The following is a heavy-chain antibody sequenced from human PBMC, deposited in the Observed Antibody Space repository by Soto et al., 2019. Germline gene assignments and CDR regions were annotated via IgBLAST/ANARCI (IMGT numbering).Heavy chain of an antibody. Sequence: SETLSLTCTVSGGSISSGDYYWSWIRQPPGKGLEWIGYIYYSGSTYYNPSLKSRVTISVDTSKNQFSLKLSSVTAADTAVYYCARISLWFGESYPWGQGTLVTVSS. V-gene: IGHV4-30-4*01. CDR3: ARISLWFGESYP. D-gene: IGHD3-10*01. CDR2: IYYSGST. J-gene: IGHJ5*02. CDR1: GGSISSGDYY.